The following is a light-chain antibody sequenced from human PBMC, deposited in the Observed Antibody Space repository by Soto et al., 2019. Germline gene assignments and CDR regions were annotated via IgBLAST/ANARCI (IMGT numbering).Light chain of an antibody. J-gene: IGLJ1*01. CDR1: SSNIGNNY. CDR2: DND. Sequence: QSVLTQPPSVSAAPGQKVTISCSGSSSNIGNNYVSWYQHLPGAAPKLIIYDNDKRSSGIPDRFSGSKSGTSATLDITGLQTGDEADYYCGTWYSTLSGVFGTGTKVTVL. V-gene: IGLV1-51*01. CDR3: GTWYSTLSGV.